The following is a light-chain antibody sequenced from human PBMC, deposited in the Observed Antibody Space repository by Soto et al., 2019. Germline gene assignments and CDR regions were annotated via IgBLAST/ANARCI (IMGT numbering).Light chain of an antibody. CDR3: SSYAGTYSYV. Sequence: QSVLTQPRSVSGCPGQSVTISCTGTSSDVGGYNYVSWYQQHPGTAPKLIIFGVSKRPSGVPDRFSGSKSGNTASLSISGLQAEDEADYYCSSYAGTYSYVLGTGTKVTVL. V-gene: IGLV2-11*01. CDR2: GVS. CDR1: SSDVGGYNY. J-gene: IGLJ1*01.